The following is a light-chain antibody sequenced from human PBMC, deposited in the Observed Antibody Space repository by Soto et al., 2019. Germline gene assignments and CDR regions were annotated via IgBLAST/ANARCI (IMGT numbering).Light chain of an antibody. CDR1: QSVSSN. J-gene: IGKJ2*01. CDR2: GAS. Sequence: EIVMTQSPATLSVSPAERATLSCRASQSVSSNLAWYQQKAGQAPRLLINGASTRATGIPARFSGSGSGTEFTLTISSLQSEDFAVYYCQQYNNWPPMYTFGQGTKLEIK. V-gene: IGKV3-15*01. CDR3: QQYNNWPPMYT.